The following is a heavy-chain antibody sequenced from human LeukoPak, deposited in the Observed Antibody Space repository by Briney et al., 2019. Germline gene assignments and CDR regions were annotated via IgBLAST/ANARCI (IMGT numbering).Heavy chain of an antibody. J-gene: IGHJ4*02. CDR2: SQSGGDQ. CDR1: GFTFSDYY. CDR3: ARSNLSFYYGDYSGALDY. D-gene: IGHD4-17*01. Sequence: GGSLRLSCSASGFTFSDYYMSWFRQPPGKGPELLSYSQSGGDQTYADSVKGRFTISRDNAKNSVFLEMQSLTAEDTAVYYCARSNLSFYYGDYSGALDYWGQGTLVTVSS. V-gene: IGHV3-11*04.